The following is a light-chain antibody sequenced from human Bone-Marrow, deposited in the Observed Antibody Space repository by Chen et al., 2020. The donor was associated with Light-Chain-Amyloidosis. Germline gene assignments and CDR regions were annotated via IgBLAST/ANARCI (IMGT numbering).Light chain of an antibody. Sequence: QSVLTQSPSASGTPGQRVIISCSGSSSTIGNNYVYWYQQLPGTAPKLLIYNNSQRPSGVPGRISGSKSGTSASLAISGRRSVDESDYYCAAWDDSLSIWVFGGGTKVTVL. V-gene: IGLV1-47*01. CDR2: NNS. CDR3: AAWDDSLSIWV. CDR1: SSTIGNNY. J-gene: IGLJ3*02.